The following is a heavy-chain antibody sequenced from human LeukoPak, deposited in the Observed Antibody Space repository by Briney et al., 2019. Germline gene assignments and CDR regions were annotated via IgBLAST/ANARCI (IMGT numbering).Heavy chain of an antibody. CDR2: IYYSGST. CDR1: GGSISSYY. D-gene: IGHD5-18*01. J-gene: IGHJ4*02. V-gene: IGHV4-59*08. CDR3: ARHSSRGYSYDFDY. Sequence: SETLSLTFTVSGGSISSYYWSWIRQPPGKGLEWIGYIYYSGSTNYNPSLKSRVTISLDTSKNQFSLKLSSVTAADTAVYYCARHSSRGYSYDFDYWGQGTLVTVSS.